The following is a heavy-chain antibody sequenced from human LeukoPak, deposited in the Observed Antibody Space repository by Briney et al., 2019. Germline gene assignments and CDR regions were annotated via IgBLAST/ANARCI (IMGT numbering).Heavy chain of an antibody. CDR2: ITSGGGAI. CDR1: GFTFSVYE. D-gene: IGHD2-2*01. CDR3: ARGFNYAFDY. Sequence: GGSLRLSCAASGFTFSVYEMNWVRQAPGKGREWFSYITSGGGAIHYADSVKGRFTISRGNAKNSVYLQMNSLRADDTATYYCARGFNYAFDYWGQGTLVTDSA. J-gene: IGHJ4*02. V-gene: IGHV3-48*03.